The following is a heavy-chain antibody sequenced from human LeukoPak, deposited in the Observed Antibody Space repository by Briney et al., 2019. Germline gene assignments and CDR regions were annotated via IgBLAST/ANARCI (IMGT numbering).Heavy chain of an antibody. Sequence: PSQTLSLTCTVSGGSISSGSYHWSWIRQPAGKGLEWIGRIYTSGSTNYNPSLKSRVTISVDTSKNQFSLKLSSVTAADTAVYYCARVRQTGYSSGWTTSWGQGTLVTVSS. D-gene: IGHD6-19*01. V-gene: IGHV4-61*02. CDR3: ARVRQTGYSSGWTTS. CDR1: GGSISSGSYH. CDR2: IYTSGST. J-gene: IGHJ4*02.